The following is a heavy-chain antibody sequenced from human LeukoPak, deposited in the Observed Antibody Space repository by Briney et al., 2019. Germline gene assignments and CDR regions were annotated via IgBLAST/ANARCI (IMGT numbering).Heavy chain of an antibody. V-gene: IGHV4-39*07. CDR3: ASLRAYHYYYMDV. Sequence: SETLSLTCTVSGGSISSSTYYWSWIRQPPGKGLEWNGEINHSGSTNYNLSLKSPVTISVDPSQNPFSLELSSVNAADPGVYYCASLRAYHYYYMDVWGKGTKVTISS. CDR1: GGSISSSTYY. CDR2: INHSGST. J-gene: IGHJ6*03.